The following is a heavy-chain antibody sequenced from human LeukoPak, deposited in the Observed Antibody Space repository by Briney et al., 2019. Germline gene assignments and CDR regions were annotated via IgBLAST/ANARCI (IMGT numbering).Heavy chain of an antibody. CDR3: AKALGIWYFDY. CDR1: GFTFNTYA. V-gene: IGHV3-23*01. Sequence: GGSLRLSCAASGFTFNTYAMSWVRQAPGKGLEWVSGIRGSGGSTYYADSVKGRFTISRDNSKNTLYLQMNSLRAEDTAVYYCAKALGIWYFDYWGQGTLVTVSS. J-gene: IGHJ4*02. D-gene: IGHD7-27*01. CDR2: IRGSGGST.